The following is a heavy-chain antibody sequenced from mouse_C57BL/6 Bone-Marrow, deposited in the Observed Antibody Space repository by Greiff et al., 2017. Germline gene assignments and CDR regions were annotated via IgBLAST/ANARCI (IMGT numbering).Heavy chain of an antibody. CDR1: GYTFTNYW. CDR3: ARVGLCYWYFDV. D-gene: IGHD4-1*01. Sequence: QVQLKESGAELVRPGTSVKMSCKASGYTFTNYWIGWAKQRPGHGLEWIGDIYPGGGYTNYNEKFKGKATLTADKSSSTAYMQFSSLTSEDSAIYYCARVGLCYWYFDVWGTGTTVTVSS. V-gene: IGHV1-63*01. CDR2: IYPGGGYT. J-gene: IGHJ1*03.